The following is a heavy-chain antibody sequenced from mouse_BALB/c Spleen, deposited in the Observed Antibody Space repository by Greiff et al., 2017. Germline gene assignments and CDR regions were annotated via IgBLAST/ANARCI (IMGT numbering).Heavy chain of an antibody. CDR2: IDPANGNT. V-gene: IGHV14-3*02. CDR3: ASDDYIYYYAMDY. Sequence: EVQLQQSGAELVKPGASVKLSCTASGFNIKDTYMHWVKQRPEQGLEWIGRIDPANGNTKYDPKFQGKATITADTSSNTAYLQLSSLTSEDTAVYYCASDDYIYYYAMDYWGQGTSVTVSS. D-gene: IGHD2-4*01. J-gene: IGHJ4*01. CDR1: GFNIKDTY.